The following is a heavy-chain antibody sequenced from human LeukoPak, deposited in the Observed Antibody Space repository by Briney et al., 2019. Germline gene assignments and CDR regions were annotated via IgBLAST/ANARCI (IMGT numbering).Heavy chain of an antibody. Sequence: PGGSLRLSCTASGFTFSSYAMNWVRQAPGKGLEWVSGIGAGGTFTYYADSVKGRFTISRDNSRNTLYLQMNSLRADDTAVYYCARCTASCYANAFDVWGQGTSVTVS. V-gene: IGHV3-23*01. CDR3: ARCTASCYANAFDV. CDR1: GFTFSSYA. D-gene: IGHD2-2*01. J-gene: IGHJ3*01. CDR2: IGAGGTFT.